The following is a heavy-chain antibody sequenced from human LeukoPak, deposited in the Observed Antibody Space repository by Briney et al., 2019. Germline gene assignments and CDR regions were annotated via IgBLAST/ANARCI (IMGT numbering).Heavy chain of an antibody. J-gene: IGHJ4*02. V-gene: IGHV3-15*01. CDR3: TTVRLGASFY. Sequence: GGSLRLSCAASGFTFSNAWMSWVRQAPGMGLEWVGRIKSKTDGGTTDYAAPVKGRFTISGDDSENTLYLQMNSLETEDTAVYYCTTVRLGASFYWGQGALVTVSS. CDR1: GFTFSNAW. D-gene: IGHD1-26*01. CDR2: IKSKTDGGTT.